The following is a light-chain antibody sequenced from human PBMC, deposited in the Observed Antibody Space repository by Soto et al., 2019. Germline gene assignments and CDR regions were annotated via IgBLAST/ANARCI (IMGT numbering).Light chain of an antibody. V-gene: IGKV3-20*01. CDR3: QQYNSYSGT. CDR2: GAS. CDR1: QSVSSNY. J-gene: IGKJ1*01. Sequence: ESVLTQSPGTLSLSPWERATLSCRASQSVSSNYLAWYQQKPGQAPRLLIYGASTRATGIPARFSGSGSGTEFTLTISSLQPDDFATYYCQQYNSYSGTFGQGTKVDIK.